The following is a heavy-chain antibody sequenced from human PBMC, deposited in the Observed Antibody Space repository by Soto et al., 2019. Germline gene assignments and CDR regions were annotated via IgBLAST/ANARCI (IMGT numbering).Heavy chain of an antibody. CDR3: AKGSYSSSWSNPY. D-gene: IGHD6-13*01. J-gene: IGHJ4*02. Sequence: GGSLILSCAASGFTFSSYAMSWVRQAPGKGLEWVSAISGSGGSTYYADSVKGRFTISRDNSKNTLYLQMNSLRAEDTAVYYCAKGSYSSSWSNPYWGQGTLVTVSS. CDR1: GFTFSSYA. V-gene: IGHV3-23*01. CDR2: ISGSGGST.